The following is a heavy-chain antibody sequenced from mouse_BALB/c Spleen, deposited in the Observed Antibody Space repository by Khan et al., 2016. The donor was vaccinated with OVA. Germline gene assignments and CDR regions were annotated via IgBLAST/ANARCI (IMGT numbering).Heavy chain of an antibody. V-gene: IGHV1S136*01. J-gene: IGHJ2*01. CDR2: IYPYNDDT. Sequence: IQLVQSGPELVKPGASVKLSCTASGYTFTSYVIHWVKQKPGQGLDWIGYIYPYNDDTKYNEKFKGKATLTSDKSSSTAYMELSSLTSEDSAGYYWARKYGDDVDFDSWGQGTTLTVSS. CDR3: ARKYGDDVDFDS. CDR1: GYTFTSYV. D-gene: IGHD2-14*01.